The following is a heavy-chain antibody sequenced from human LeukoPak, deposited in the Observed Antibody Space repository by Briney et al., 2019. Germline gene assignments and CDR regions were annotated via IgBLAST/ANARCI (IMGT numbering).Heavy chain of an antibody. CDR1: GGSISSGGYY. CDR3: ARVYSNYPYYYYYYMDV. Sequence: SETLSLTCTVSGGSISSGGYYWSWIRQPPGKGLEWIGYIYHSGSTYYNPSLKSRVTISVDRSKNQFSLKLSSVTAADTAVYYCARVYSNYPYYYYYYMDVWGKGTTVTVSS. J-gene: IGHJ6*03. D-gene: IGHD4-11*01. V-gene: IGHV4-30-2*01. CDR2: IYHSGST.